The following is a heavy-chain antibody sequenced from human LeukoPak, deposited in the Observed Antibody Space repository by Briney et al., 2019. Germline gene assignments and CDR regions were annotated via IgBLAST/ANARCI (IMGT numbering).Heavy chain of an antibody. CDR2: IIPIFGTA. CDR3: ARGGSSGSDFDY. Sequence: SVKVSCKASGGTFSSYAISWVRQAPGQGLEWMGGIIPIFGTANYAQKFQGRVTITADESTSKAYMELSSLRSEDTAVYYCARGGSSGSDFDYWGQGPLVTVSS. CDR1: GGTFSSYA. D-gene: IGHD6-19*01. J-gene: IGHJ4*02. V-gene: IGHV1-69*13.